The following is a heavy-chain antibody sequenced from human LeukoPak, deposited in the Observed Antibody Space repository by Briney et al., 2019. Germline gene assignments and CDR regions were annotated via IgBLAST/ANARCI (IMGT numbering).Heavy chain of an antibody. J-gene: IGHJ6*02. CDR2: ISYDGSNK. V-gene: IGHV3-30*18. CDR1: GVTFSTYG. Sequence: GGSLRLSCAASGVTFSTYGMHWVRQAPGKGLEWVAVISYDGSNKDYADSVKGRFTISRDNSKNTLYLQMNSLRVEDTAVYYCAKNQDGFWSSYTPMDVWGQGTTVTVSS. CDR3: AKNQDGFWSSYTPMDV. D-gene: IGHD3-3*01.